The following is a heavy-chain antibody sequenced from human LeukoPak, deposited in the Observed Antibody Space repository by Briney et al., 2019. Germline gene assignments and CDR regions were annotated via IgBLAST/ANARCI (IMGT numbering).Heavy chain of an antibody. CDR3: ARAAYYYDSSGYYPFDY. J-gene: IGHJ4*02. CDR1: GFTFSNYA. Sequence: PGGSLRLSCAASGFTFSNYAMHWVRQAPGKGREWVAVISYDGTNKYYADSVKGRFTISRDNSKNTLYLQMNSLRAEDTAVYYCARAAYYYDSSGYYPFDYWGQGTLVTVSS. V-gene: IGHV3-30*04. D-gene: IGHD3-22*01. CDR2: ISYDGTNK.